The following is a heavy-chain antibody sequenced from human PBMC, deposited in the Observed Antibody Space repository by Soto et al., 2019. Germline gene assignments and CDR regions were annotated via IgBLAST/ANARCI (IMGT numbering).Heavy chain of an antibody. D-gene: IGHD2-8*01. Sequence: QVQLVQSGAEVKKPGASVKVSCKASGYTFTSYDINWVRQAPGQGLEWMGWMNPNSGNTGYAQKFQGRVTMTRNTSISTAYMELRSLRSEDTAVYYCARARYCTNGVCYGFDPWGQGTLVTVSS. CDR2: MNPNSGNT. CDR1: GYTFTSYD. V-gene: IGHV1-8*01. CDR3: ARARYCTNGVCYGFDP. J-gene: IGHJ5*02.